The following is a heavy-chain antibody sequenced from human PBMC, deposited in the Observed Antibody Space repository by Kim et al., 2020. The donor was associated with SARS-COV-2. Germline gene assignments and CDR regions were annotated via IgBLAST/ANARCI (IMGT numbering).Heavy chain of an antibody. J-gene: IGHJ4*02. D-gene: IGHD7-27*01. CDR1: GFTFGRYC. Sequence: GGSLRLSCAASGFTFGRYCMNWVRQAPGKGLEWVSTIRGHSIDIYCADSVKGRFTISRDNARDSLYLQMNSLRAEDTAMYYCARDLSTGLPGGFDFWGPGILVTVSS. CDR3: ARDLSTGLPGGFDF. V-gene: IGHV3-21*01. CDR2: IRGHSIDI.